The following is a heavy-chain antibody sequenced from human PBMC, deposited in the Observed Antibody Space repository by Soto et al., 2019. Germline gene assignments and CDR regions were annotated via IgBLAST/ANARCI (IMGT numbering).Heavy chain of an antibody. CDR1: GGSISSSSYY. Sequence: PSETLSLTCTVSGGSISSSSYYWGWIRQPPGKGLEGIGSIYYSGSTYYNPSLKSRVTISVDTSKNQFSLKLSSVTAADTAVYYCARLYGYFDWLLWSQYYYYGMDVWGQGNTVTVSS. J-gene: IGHJ6*02. CDR3: ARLYGYFDWLLWSQYYYYGMDV. CDR2: IYYSGST. V-gene: IGHV4-39*01. D-gene: IGHD3-9*01.